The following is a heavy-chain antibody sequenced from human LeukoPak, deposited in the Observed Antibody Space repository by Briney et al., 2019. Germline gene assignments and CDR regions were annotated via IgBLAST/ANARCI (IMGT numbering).Heavy chain of an antibody. CDR1: GGSFSGYY. Sequence: SETLSLTCAVSGGSFSGYYWNWIRQSPGKGLEWIGEIHHSRSTNYNPSLKSRVTISIDTSKRQFSLRLTSVTAADTAVYYCARGVWEVRGAIITNLDYWGQGTLVTVSS. CDR3: ARGVWEVRGAIITNLDY. V-gene: IGHV4-34*01. J-gene: IGHJ4*02. CDR2: IHHSRST. D-gene: IGHD3-10*01.